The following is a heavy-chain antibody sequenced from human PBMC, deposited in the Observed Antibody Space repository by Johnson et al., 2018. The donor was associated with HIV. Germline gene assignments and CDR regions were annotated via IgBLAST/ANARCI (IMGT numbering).Heavy chain of an antibody. Sequence: MQLVESGGGLVQPGGSLRLSCGASGFSVSNNYMNWVRQAPGKGLEWVSVIYSGGRTYYADSVKGRFTISRDNSKNTLYLQMSSLRVEDTAVYYCARDLVGVVAAAGPVGDASDIWGQGTMVTVSS. D-gene: IGHD6-13*01. CDR2: IYSGGRT. J-gene: IGHJ3*02. V-gene: IGHV3-66*01. CDR1: GFSVSNNY. CDR3: ARDLVGVVAAAGPVGDASDI.